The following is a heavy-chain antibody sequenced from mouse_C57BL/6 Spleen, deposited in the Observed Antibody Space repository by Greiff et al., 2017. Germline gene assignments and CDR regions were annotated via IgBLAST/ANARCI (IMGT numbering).Heavy chain of an antibody. CDR1: GFSLTSYG. D-gene: IGHD1-1*01. Sequence: VQLQQSGPGLVQPSQSLSITCTVSGFSLTSYGVHWVRQSPGKGLEWLGVIWSGGSTDYNAAFISRLSISKDNSKSQVFFKMNSLQADDTAIYYCARSITTVVATGDYYAMDYWGQGTSVTVSS. J-gene: IGHJ4*01. CDR2: IWSGGST. V-gene: IGHV2-2*01. CDR3: ARSITTVVATGDYYAMDY.